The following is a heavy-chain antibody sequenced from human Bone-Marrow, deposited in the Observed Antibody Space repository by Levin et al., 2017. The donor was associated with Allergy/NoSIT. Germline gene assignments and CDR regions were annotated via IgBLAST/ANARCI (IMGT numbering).Heavy chain of an antibody. V-gene: IGHV1-69*04. CDR2: IIPILGIA. CDR3: ARDQVAPDRYYYDSSGYYPQTIFDY. Sequence: GASVKVSCKASGGTFSSYAISWVRQAPGQGLEWMGRIIPILGIANYAQKFQGRVTITADKSTSTAYMELSSLRSEDTAVYYCARDQVAPDRYYYDSSGYYPQTIFDYWGQGTLVTVSS. D-gene: IGHD3-22*01. J-gene: IGHJ4*02. CDR1: GGTFSSYA.